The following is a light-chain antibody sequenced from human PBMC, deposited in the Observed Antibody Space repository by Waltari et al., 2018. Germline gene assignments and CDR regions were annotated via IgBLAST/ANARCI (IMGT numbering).Light chain of an antibody. Sequence: EIVMMQSPGTLFASPGERVILSCRASQSVGSNLAWYQQKPGQAPRLLIYGASTRATDVPGTFSGSGSGRVFTLTISSLQSEDFALYYCQQYDNWPRTFGQGTKVEIK. J-gene: IGKJ1*01. CDR3: QQYDNWPRT. CDR2: GAS. V-gene: IGKV3-15*01. CDR1: QSVGSN.